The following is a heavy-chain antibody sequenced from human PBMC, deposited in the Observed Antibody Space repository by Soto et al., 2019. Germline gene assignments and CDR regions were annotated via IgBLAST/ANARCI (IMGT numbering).Heavy chain of an antibody. CDR3: ARGERGYSGYDSVAFDI. CDR2: INHSGST. V-gene: IGHV4-34*01. D-gene: IGHD5-12*01. Sequence: SETQSLTCAVYGGSFSGYDWSWIRQPPGKGLEWIGEINHSGSTNYNPSLKSRVTISVDTSKNQFSLKLSSVTAADTAVYYCARGERGYSGYDSVAFDIWGQGTMVTVSS. CDR1: GGSFSGYD. J-gene: IGHJ3*02.